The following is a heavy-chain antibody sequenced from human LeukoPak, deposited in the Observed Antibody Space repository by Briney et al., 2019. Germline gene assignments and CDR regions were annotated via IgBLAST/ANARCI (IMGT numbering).Heavy chain of an antibody. Sequence: GGSLRLSCAASGFTVSSNYMSWVRQAPGKGLEWVSVIYSGGSTYYADSVKGRFTISRDNSKNTLYLQMNSLRAEDTAVYYCLWSHYYYYYMDVWGKGTTVTISS. D-gene: IGHD2-21*01. J-gene: IGHJ6*03. CDR3: LWSHYYYYYMDV. CDR2: IYSGGST. V-gene: IGHV3-66*01. CDR1: GFTVSSNY.